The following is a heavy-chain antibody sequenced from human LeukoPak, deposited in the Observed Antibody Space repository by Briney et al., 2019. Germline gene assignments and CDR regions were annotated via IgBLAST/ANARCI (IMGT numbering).Heavy chain of an antibody. D-gene: IGHD6-19*01. J-gene: IGHJ4*02. CDR1: GFTFSSYA. CDR2: ISGSGGST. V-gene: IGHV3-23*01. Sequence: GSLRLSCAASGFTFSSYAMTWVRQAPGKGLEWVSAISGSGGSTYYADSVKGRFTISRDNSKNTLYLQMNSLSAEDTAVYYCAKRSAESSGYFDYWGQGTLVTVSS. CDR3: AKRSAESSGYFDY.